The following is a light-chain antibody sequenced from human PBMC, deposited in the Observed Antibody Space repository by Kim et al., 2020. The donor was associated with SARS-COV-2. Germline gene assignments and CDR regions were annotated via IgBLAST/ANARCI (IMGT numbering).Light chain of an antibody. CDR2: DIF. J-gene: IGLJ3*02. CDR3: SSYTTSDTWV. V-gene: IGLV2-14*02. Sequence: GQSFTISGTGTRNDIGRYKFVSWYQQHPGKAPKLMIFDIFERPSGVSSRFSGSKSGNTASLTISGLQAEDGADYYCSSYTTSDTWVFGGGTQLTVL. CDR1: RNDIGRYKF.